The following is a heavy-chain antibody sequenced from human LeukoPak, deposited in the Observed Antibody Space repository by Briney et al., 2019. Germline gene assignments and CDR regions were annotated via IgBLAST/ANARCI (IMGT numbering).Heavy chain of an antibody. V-gene: IGHV3-74*01. J-gene: IGHJ4*02. D-gene: IGHD6-6*01. CDR2: INSDGSST. CDR3: TREQTSSIKD. CDR1: GFTFSSNR. Sequence: GGSPRLSCAASGFTFSSNRMHWVRQAPGKGLVWVSRINSDGSSTFYADSVKGRFTISRDNAKNTLFLQMNSLRAEDTAVYYCTREQTSSIKDWGQGTLVTVSS.